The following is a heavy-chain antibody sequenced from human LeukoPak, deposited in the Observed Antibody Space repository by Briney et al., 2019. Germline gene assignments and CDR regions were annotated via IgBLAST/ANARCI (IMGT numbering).Heavy chain of an antibody. V-gene: IGHV1-2*02. D-gene: IGHD2-8*01. CDR1: GYTFTGYY. CDR3: ARDLGHCANGVCYTGSPDY. J-gene: IGHJ4*02. CDR2: INPKSGGT. Sequence: ASAKVSCKASGYTFTGYYIHWVRQAPGQGLEWMGWINPKSGGTNYAHNFQGRVTMTRDTSISTAYMDLSRLRSDDTAVYYCARDLGHCANGVCYTGSPDYWGQGTLVTVSS.